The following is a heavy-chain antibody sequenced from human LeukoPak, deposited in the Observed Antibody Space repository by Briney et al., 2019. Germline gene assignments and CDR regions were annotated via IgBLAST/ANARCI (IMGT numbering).Heavy chain of an antibody. J-gene: IGHJ5*02. CDR1: GGSISNYY. D-gene: IGHD3-22*01. Sequence: SETLSLTCSVSGGSISNYYWSWIRQPPGKGLEWIGYIYYSGSTNYNPSLKSRVTISVDTSKNQFSLKLSSVTAADTAVYYCARSLYDSSGYLDWFDPWGQGTLVTVSS. V-gene: IGHV4-59*01. CDR3: ARSLYDSSGYLDWFDP. CDR2: IYYSGST.